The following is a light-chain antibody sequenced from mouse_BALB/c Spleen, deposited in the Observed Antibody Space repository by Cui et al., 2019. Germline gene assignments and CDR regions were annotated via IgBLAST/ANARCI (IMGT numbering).Light chain of an antibody. CDR2: STS. Sequence: HIVLTQSPARMSASRGEEITLTCSASSSVSYMHWYQQKSGTSPKLLIYSTSNLASGVPSRFSGSGSGTFYSLTISSVEAEDAADYYCHQWSSYPWTFGGGTELEIK. J-gene: IGKJ1*01. V-gene: IGKV4-80*01. CDR1: SSVSY. CDR3: HQWSSYPWT.